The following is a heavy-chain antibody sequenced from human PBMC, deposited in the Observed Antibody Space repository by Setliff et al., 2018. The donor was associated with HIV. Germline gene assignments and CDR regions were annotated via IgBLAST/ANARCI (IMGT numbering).Heavy chain of an antibody. V-gene: IGHV3-23*01. CDR3: AKDFGYSSGWYLVSGVFDI. Sequence: PGGSLRLSCAPSGFTFGSYAMSWVRQAPGKGLEWVSVISGSGDSTFYADSLKGRFTISRDNSKNTLYLQMNSLRPEDTALYYCAKDFGYSSGWYLVSGVFDIWGQGTMVTVSS. CDR2: ISGSGDST. CDR1: GFTFGSYA. J-gene: IGHJ3*02. D-gene: IGHD6-19*01.